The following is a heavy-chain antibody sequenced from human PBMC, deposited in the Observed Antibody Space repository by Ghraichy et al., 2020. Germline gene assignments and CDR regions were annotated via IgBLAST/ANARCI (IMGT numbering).Heavy chain of an antibody. CDR2: IIPIFGTA. D-gene: IGHD3-10*01. V-gene: IGHV1-69*13. CDR3: ARGGGHYYGSGSYHLHFDY. CDR1: GGTFSSYA. Sequence: SVKVSCKASGGTFSSYAISWVRQAPGQGLEWMGGIIPIFGTANYAQKFQGRVTITADESTSTAYMELSSLRSEDTAVYYCARGGGHYYGSGSYHLHFDYWGQGTLVTVSS. J-gene: IGHJ4*02.